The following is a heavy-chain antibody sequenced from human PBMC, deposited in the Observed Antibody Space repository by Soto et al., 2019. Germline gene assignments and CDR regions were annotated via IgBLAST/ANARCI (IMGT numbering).Heavy chain of an antibody. CDR3: ARSIVVVTAADY. V-gene: IGHV1-3*01. Sequence: ASVKVSCKASGYTFTSYAMHWVRQAPGQRLEWMGWINAGNGNTKYSQKFQGRVTITRDTSVSTAYMELSSLRSEDTAVYYCARSIVVVTAADYWGQGTLVTVS. D-gene: IGHD2-21*02. CDR2: INAGNGNT. J-gene: IGHJ4*02. CDR1: GYTFTSYA.